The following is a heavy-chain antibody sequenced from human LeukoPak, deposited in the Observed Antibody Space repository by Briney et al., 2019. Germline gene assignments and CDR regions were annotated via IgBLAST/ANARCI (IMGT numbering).Heavy chain of an antibody. Sequence: GGSLRLSCAASGFTFSSYWMHWVRQPPGKGLVWVSRTNTDGSSTSYADSVKGRFTVSRDNAKNTLYLQMNSLRAEDTAVYYCAKGGAKYSSSWGGHDAFDIWGQGTMVTVSS. J-gene: IGHJ3*02. CDR1: GFTFSSYW. CDR2: TNTDGSST. CDR3: AKGGAKYSSSWGGHDAFDI. V-gene: IGHV3-74*01. D-gene: IGHD6-13*01.